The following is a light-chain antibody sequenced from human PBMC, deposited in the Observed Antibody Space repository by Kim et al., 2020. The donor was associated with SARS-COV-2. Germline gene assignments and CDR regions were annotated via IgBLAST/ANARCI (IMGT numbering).Light chain of an antibody. Sequence: LSPEKRATPSCRASQSISNYLAWYQQKPGQAPRLLIYDASNRATGIPARFSGSGSGTDFTLTISSLEPEDFALYYCQHRRNWPLTFGGGTKVEIK. CDR3: QHRRNWPLT. V-gene: IGKV3-11*01. J-gene: IGKJ4*02. CDR1: QSISNY. CDR2: DAS.